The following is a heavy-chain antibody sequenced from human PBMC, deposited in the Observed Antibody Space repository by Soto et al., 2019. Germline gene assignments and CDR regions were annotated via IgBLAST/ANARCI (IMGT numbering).Heavy chain of an antibody. J-gene: IGHJ4*02. CDR3: ARDQPGYSYGYGLGY. CDR2: ISSSSSYI. Sequence: EVQLVESGGGLVKPGGSLRLSCAASGFTFSSYSMNWVRQAPGKGLEWVSSISSSSSYIYYADSVKGRFTISRDNAKNPLYLQINSLRAEDTAVYYCARDQPGYSYGYGLGYWGQGTLVTVSS. CDR1: GFTFSSYS. D-gene: IGHD5-18*01. V-gene: IGHV3-21*01.